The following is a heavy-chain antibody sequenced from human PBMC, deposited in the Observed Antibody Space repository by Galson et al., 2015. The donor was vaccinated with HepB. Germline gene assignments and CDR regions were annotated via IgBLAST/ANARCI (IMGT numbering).Heavy chain of an antibody. Sequence: SVKVSCKASGYTFTSYYMHWVRQAPGQGLEWMGIINPSGGSTSYAQKFQGRVTMTRDTSTSTVYMELSSLRSEDTAVYYCASVGATGSSAFDIWGQGTMVTVSS. V-gene: IGHV1-46*01. CDR2: INPSGGST. D-gene: IGHD1-26*01. CDR3: ASVGATGSSAFDI. J-gene: IGHJ3*02. CDR1: GYTFTSYY.